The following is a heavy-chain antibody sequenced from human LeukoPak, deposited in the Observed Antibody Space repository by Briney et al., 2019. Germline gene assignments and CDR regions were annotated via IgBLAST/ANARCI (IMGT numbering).Heavy chain of an antibody. CDR1: GFTFSSYG. CDR2: IWYDGSNK. CDR3: ATGITGTGFDY. Sequence: GGSLRLSCAASGFTFSSYGMHWVRQTPGKGLEWVAVIWYDGSNKYYADSVKGRFTISRDNSKNTLYLQMNSLRAEDTAVYYCATGITGTGFDYWGQGTLVTVSS. J-gene: IGHJ4*02. V-gene: IGHV3-33*01. D-gene: IGHD1/OR15-1a*01.